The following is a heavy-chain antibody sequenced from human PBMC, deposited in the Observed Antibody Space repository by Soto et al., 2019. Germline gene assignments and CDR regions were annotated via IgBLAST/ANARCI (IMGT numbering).Heavy chain of an antibody. J-gene: IGHJ4*02. CDR2: FIPVYRTL. D-gene: IGHD3-3*01. CDR1: GGSFGNSA. V-gene: IGHV1-69*01. CDR3: ATGVIWIGYFTFDS. Sequence: QVLLVQSGAEVKKPGSSVKISCKASGGSFGNSAINWVRQTPGQGLEWLGGFIPVYRTLNYAQKFQGRVIITTDESTGTAYMTLNSLASNDTAVYYCATGVIWIGYFTFDSWGQGTRVTVSS.